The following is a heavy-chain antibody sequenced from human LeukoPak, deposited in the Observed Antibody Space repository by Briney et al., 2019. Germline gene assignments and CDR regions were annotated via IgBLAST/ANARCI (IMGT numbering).Heavy chain of an antibody. Sequence: SETLSLTCTVSGGSISSSSYYWGWIRQPPGKGLEWIGSIYYSGSTYYNPSLKSRVTISVDTSKNQFSLKLSSVTAADTAVYYCARIELGYCSGGSCYGFDPWGQGTLVTVSS. CDR3: ARIELGYCSGGSCYGFDP. CDR2: IYYSGST. J-gene: IGHJ5*02. CDR1: GGSISSSSYY. V-gene: IGHV4-39*07. D-gene: IGHD2-15*01.